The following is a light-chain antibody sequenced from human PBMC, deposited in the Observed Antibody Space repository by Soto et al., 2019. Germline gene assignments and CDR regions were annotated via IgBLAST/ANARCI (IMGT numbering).Light chain of an antibody. CDR1: QRVLFRSDNQNY. CDR2: WAS. Sequence: DIVMTQTPASLAVSLSDKATINCKSSQRVLFRSDNQNYLAWYQQSSGQPPKLLIYWASTRESGVPARVSGSGSGTDFTLAISSLQAEEVAVYYCQQYWTSPDTFGQGNKLEIK. V-gene: IGKV4-1*01. J-gene: IGKJ2*01. CDR3: QQYWTSPDT.